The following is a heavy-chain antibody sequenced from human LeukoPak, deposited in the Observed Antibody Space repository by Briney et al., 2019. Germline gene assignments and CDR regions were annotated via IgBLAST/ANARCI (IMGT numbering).Heavy chain of an antibody. CDR2: ISAYNGNT. J-gene: IGHJ4*02. D-gene: IGHD3-22*01. V-gene: IGHV1-18*01. CDR1: GYAFTTYA. CDR3: ARLATKIVVVEAHFDY. Sequence: ASVKVSCKPSGYAFTTYAISWVRQAPRQGLEWMGWISAYNGNTNYAQKFQGRVTMTTDTSTSTAYMELRSLRSDDTAVYYCARLATKIVVVEAHFDYWGQGTLVTVSS.